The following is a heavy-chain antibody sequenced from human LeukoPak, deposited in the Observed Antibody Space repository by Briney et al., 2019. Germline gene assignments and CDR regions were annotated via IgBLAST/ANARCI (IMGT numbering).Heavy chain of an antibody. CDR1: GGSISSGGYS. J-gene: IGHJ4*02. Sequence: PSETLSLTCAVSGGSISSGGYSWSWIRQPPGKGLEWIGCIYHSGSTYYNPSLKSRVTISVDRSKNQFSLKLSSVTAADTAVYYCARAKGYYGSGSLFDSWGQGTLVTVSS. CDR2: IYHSGST. CDR3: ARAKGYYGSGSLFDS. D-gene: IGHD3-10*01. V-gene: IGHV4-30-2*01.